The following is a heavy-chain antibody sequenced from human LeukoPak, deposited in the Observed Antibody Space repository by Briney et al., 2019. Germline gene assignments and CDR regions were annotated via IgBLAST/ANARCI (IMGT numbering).Heavy chain of an antibody. Sequence: GGSLRLSCAPSGFTFHTYAMSWVRQAPGKGLEWVSAISGGGAIYYADSVKGRFTISRDTSKNTLYLEMNSLRVEDTAVYHCAKDLIGSGWHNYFDPWGQGTLVTVSS. CDR3: AKDLIGSGWHNYFDP. CDR2: ISGGGAI. D-gene: IGHD6-19*01. V-gene: IGHV3-23*01. CDR1: GFTFHTYA. J-gene: IGHJ5*02.